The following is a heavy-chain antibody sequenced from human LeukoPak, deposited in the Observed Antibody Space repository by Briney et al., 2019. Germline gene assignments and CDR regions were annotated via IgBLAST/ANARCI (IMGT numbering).Heavy chain of an antibody. J-gene: IGHJ4*02. D-gene: IGHD3-10*01. CDR2: IYYSGST. CDR1: GGSISSSSYY. Sequence: SETLSLTCTVSGGSISSSSYYWGWIRQPPGKGLEWIGSIYYSGSTYYNPSLKSRVTISVDTPKNQFSLKLSSVTAADTAVYYCARAVHYSGTSDQYTGGWYYFDFWGQGTLVTVSS. V-gene: IGHV4-39*07. CDR3: ARAVHYSGTSDQYTGGWYYFDF.